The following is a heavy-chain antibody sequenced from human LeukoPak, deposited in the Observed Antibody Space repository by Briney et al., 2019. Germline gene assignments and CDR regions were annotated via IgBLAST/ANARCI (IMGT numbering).Heavy chain of an antibody. Sequence: GGSLRLSCAASGFTFSSYSMNWVRQAPGKGLEWVAFISGCSSTIHYADSVKGRFTISRDNAKNSLYLQMDSLRDEDTAVYYCARDGDGSGSYLEARGQGTLVTVSS. V-gene: IGHV3-48*02. CDR1: GFTFSSYS. D-gene: IGHD3-10*01. CDR2: ISGCSSTI. CDR3: ARDGDGSGSYLEA. J-gene: IGHJ4*02.